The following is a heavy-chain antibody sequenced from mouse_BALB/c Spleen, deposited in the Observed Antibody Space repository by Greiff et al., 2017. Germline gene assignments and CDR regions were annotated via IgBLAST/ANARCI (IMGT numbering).Heavy chain of an antibody. D-gene: IGHD1-1*02. CDR2: ISSGGSYT. V-gene: IGHV5-9-3*01. Sequence: EVMLVESGGGLVKPGGSLKLSCAASGFTFSSYAMSWVRQTPEKSLEWVATISSGGSYTYYPDSVKGRFTISRDNAKNTLYLKMSSLRSEDTAMYNCTRQYGSLGEGYYFDYWGQGTTLTVSS. CDR1: GFTFSSYA. CDR3: TRQYGSLGEGYYFDY. J-gene: IGHJ2*01.